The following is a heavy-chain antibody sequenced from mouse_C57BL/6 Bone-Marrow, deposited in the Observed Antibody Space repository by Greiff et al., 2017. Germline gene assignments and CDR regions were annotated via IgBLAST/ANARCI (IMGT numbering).Heavy chain of an antibody. Sequence: EVMLVESGGGLVQPGGSLKLSCAASGFTFSDYYMYWVRQTPEKRLEWVAYISNGGGSTYYPDTVKGRFTIARDNAKNTLYLQMSRLKSEDTAMYYCARQLGAYWGQGTLVTVSA. J-gene: IGHJ3*01. V-gene: IGHV5-12*01. CDR3: ARQLGAY. CDR1: GFTFSDYY. D-gene: IGHD3-3*01. CDR2: ISNGGGST.